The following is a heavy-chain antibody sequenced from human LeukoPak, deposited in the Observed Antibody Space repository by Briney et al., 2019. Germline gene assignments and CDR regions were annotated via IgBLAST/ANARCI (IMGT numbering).Heavy chain of an antibody. J-gene: IGHJ4*02. CDR1: GGSISGYF. Sequence: SETLSLTCTVSGGSISGYFYNWLRQPPGKRLEWIGYVYDDGGTNYNPSLKSRVTISVDTSKNQFSLKVTSVTAAYTAIYYCARGSFNSAWYWGQGVLVTVSP. CDR2: VYDDGGT. D-gene: IGHD6-19*01. CDR3: ARGSFNSAWY. V-gene: IGHV4-59*01.